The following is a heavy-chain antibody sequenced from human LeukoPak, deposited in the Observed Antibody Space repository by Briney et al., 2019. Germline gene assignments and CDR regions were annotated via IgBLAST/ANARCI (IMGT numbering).Heavy chain of an antibody. CDR1: GFTFSSYA. CDR2: ITGSGGST. D-gene: IGHD4-17*01. V-gene: IGHV3-23*01. CDR3: AKGGGVGDYRAFDI. J-gene: IGHJ3*02. Sequence: PGGSLTLSCAASGFTFSSYAMSWLRPAPGKGLEWVSAITGSGGSTYHADSVKGRFTISRENSKNTLYLQMISLRAEDTAVYYCAKGGGVGDYRAFDIRGEGTMVTVSS.